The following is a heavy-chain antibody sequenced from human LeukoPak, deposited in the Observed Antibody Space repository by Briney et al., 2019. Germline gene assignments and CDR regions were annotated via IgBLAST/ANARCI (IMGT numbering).Heavy chain of an antibody. Sequence: SVKVSCKASGGTFVSYAISWVRQAPGQGLEWMGGIIPIFGTANYAQKFQGRVTITADTSTSTAYMELSSLRSEDTAVYYCARDRETTMFSAWFDPWGQGTLVTVSS. CDR1: GGTFVSYA. V-gene: IGHV1-69*06. CDR2: IIPIFGTA. J-gene: IGHJ5*02. D-gene: IGHD3-10*02. CDR3: ARDRETTMFSAWFDP.